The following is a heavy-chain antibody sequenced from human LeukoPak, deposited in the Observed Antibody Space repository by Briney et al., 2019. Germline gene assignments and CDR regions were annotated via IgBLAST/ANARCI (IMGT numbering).Heavy chain of an antibody. CDR3: ARVGGSSSSLYY. Sequence: GGSLRLSCAASGFTFSIHAMSWVRQAPGKGLEWVAGVGGGNDIHYADSVKGRFTASRDDSKSTLYLQMNSLRAEDTAVYYCARVGGSSSSLYYWGQGTLVTVSS. V-gene: IGHV3-23*01. D-gene: IGHD6-6*01. CDR1: GFTFSIHA. J-gene: IGHJ4*02. CDR2: VGGGNDI.